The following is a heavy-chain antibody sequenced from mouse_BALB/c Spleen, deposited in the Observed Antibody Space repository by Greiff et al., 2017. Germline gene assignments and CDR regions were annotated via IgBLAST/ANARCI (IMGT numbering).Heavy chain of an antibody. D-gene: IGHD3-1*01. V-gene: IGHV1-5*01. Sequence: VQLQQSGTVLARPGASVKMSCKASGYTFTSYWMHWVKQRPGQGLEWIGAIYPGNSDTSYNQKFKGKAKLTAVTSTSTAYMELSSLTNEDSAVYYCTREGAARATTWFAYWGQGTLVTVSA. CDR1: GYTFTSYW. CDR3: TREGAARATTWFAY. J-gene: IGHJ3*01. CDR2: IYPGNSDT.